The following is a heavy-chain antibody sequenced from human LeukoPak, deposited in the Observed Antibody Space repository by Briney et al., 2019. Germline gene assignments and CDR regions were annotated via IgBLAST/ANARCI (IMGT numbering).Heavy chain of an antibody. V-gene: IGHV1-8*03. CDR1: GYTFNGHY. CDR3: AIAAVGFDY. Sequence: ASVKVSCKASGYTFNGHYMHWVRQAPGQGLEWMGWMNPNSGNTDYAPKFQGRVTITGNTSVNTAYMELSSLRSEDTAVYYCAIAAVGFDYWGEGTLVTVPS. J-gene: IGHJ4*02. D-gene: IGHD6-13*01. CDR2: MNPNSGNT.